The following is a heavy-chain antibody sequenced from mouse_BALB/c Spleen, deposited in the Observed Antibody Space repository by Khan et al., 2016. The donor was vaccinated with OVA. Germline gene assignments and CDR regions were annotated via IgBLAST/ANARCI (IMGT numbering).Heavy chain of an antibody. CDR3: ARSWAMDY. CDR2: ISSLAYSI. V-gene: IGHV5-15*02. CDR1: GFTFSDYG. J-gene: IGHJ4*01. Sequence: EVQLQESGGGLVQPGGSRKLSCAASGFTFSDYGLAWVRQAPGKGPEWVAFISSLAYSIYYADTVTGRFTISRENAKNTLYLEMSSLGSEDTAMYYCARSWAMDYWGQGTSVTVSS.